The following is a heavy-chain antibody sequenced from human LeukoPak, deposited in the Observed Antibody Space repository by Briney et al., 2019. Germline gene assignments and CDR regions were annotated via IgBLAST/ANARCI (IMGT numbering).Heavy chain of an antibody. CDR2: ISWNSGSI. CDR3: AKNWGSLDY. D-gene: IGHD7-27*01. J-gene: IGHJ4*02. V-gene: IGHV3-9*01. Sequence: GGSLRLSCAASGFTFDDYAMHWVRQAPGKGLEWVSGISWNSGSIGYADSVKGRFTISRDNAKNSLYLQMNSLRAEDTAVYYCAKNWGSLDYWGQGTLVTVSS. CDR1: GFTFDDYA.